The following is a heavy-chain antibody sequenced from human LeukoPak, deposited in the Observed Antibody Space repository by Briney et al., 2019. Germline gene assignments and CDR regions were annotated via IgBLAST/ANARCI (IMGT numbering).Heavy chain of an antibody. D-gene: IGHD6-13*01. CDR1: GYSFTSYW. Sequence: GEXXKISCKGSGYSFTSYWIGWVRQMPGKGVEWMGIIYPGDYDTRYSTSFQGQVTISADKSISTAYLQWSSLKASDTAMYYCARRTAAEDYYYYMDVWGKGTTVTVSS. V-gene: IGHV5-51*01. J-gene: IGHJ6*03. CDR3: ARRTAAEDYYYYMDV. CDR2: IYPGDYDT.